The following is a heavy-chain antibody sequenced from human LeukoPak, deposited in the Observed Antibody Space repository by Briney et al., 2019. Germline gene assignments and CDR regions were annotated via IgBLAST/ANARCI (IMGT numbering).Heavy chain of an antibody. V-gene: IGHV4-4*07. CDR1: GCAINSYY. Sequence: WGTLSLTCTVSGCAINSYYFNWIRQPAGKGLEWIGRIYTTGSTNYNPSLQRRVTMSIDTSKNQFSLKLTSVTAADTAVYYCVRYVVPAANREYNWFDRWGQGTLVTVSS. D-gene: IGHD2-2*01. J-gene: IGHJ5*02. CDR2: IYTTGST. CDR3: VRYVVPAANREYNWFDR.